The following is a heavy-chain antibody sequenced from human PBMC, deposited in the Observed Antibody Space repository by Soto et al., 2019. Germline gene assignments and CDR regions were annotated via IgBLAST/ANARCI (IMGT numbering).Heavy chain of an antibody. D-gene: IGHD1-26*01. CDR1: GGSFSGYY. CDR2: INHSGST. V-gene: IGHV4-34*01. J-gene: IGHJ4*01. CDR3: ARDRRVGAYFDY. Sequence: SETLSLTCAVYGGSFSGYYWSWIRQPPGKGLEWIGEINHSGSTNYNPSLKSRVTISVDTSKNQFSLKLSSVTAADAAVYYCARDRRVGAYFDYWGHGTLVTVSS.